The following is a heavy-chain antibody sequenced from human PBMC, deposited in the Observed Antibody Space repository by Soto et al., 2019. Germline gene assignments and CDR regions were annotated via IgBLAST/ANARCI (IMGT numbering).Heavy chain of an antibody. V-gene: IGHV4-59*08. CDR3: ARLYYYDSSGYYYGGPFFDY. D-gene: IGHD3-22*01. CDR2: IYYSGSTNQRST. Sequence: PSETLSLTCTVSGGSISNYYWSWIRQPPGKGLEWIGYIYYSGSTNQRSTNYNPSLKSRVTISVDTSKNQFSLKLSSVTAADTAVYYCARLYYYDSSGYYYGGPFFDYWGQGTLVTVSS. J-gene: IGHJ4*02. CDR1: GGSISNYY.